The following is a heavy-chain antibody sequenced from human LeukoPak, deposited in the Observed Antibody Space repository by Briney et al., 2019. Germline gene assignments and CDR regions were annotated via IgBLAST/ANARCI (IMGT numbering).Heavy chain of an antibody. CDR1: GYTFRRYF. J-gene: IGHJ4*02. Sequence: GASVTVSCTASGYTFRRYFMNRVRQAPGQGLEWMGNIDTDTGNPKYAPGFTGHFVFSLDTSVSTAYLQINSLRAEDTAVYYCARGTPTPGVDYWGQGTQVTVSS. D-gene: IGHD1-1*01. V-gene: IGHV7-4-1*02. CDR3: ARGTPTPGVDY. CDR2: IDTDTGNP.